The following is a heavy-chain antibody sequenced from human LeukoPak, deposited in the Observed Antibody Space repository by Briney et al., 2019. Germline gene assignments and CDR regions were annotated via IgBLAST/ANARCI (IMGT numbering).Heavy chain of an antibody. CDR3: AKDLGYCSGGSCYRMNWFDP. V-gene: IGHV3-30*18. CDR2: ISYDGSNK. CDR1: GFTFSSYG. Sequence: PGRSLRLSCAASGFTFSSYGMHWVRQAPGKGLEWVAVISYDGSNKYYADSVKGRFTISRDNSKNTLYLQMNSLRAEDTAVYYCAKDLGYCSGGSCYRMNWFDPWGQGTLVTVSS. D-gene: IGHD2-15*01. J-gene: IGHJ5*02.